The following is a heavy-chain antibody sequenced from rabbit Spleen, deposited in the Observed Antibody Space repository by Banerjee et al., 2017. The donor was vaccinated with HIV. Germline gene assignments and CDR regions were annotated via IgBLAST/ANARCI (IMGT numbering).Heavy chain of an antibody. D-gene: IGHD1-1*01. V-gene: IGHV1S40*01. CDR1: GVSFSVSSY. CDR3: ARDTSSSFSSYGMDL. Sequence: QSLEESGGDLVKPGASLTLTCTASGVSFSVSSYMCWVRQAPGKGLEWIACIDTGSSGFTYYANWAKGRFTISKTSSTTVTLQMTRLTAADTATYFCARDTSSSFSSYGMDLWGQGTLVTVS. J-gene: IGHJ6*01. CDR2: IDTGSSGFT.